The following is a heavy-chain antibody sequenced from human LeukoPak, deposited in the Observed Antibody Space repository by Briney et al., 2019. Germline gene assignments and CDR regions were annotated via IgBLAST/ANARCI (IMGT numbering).Heavy chain of an antibody. J-gene: IGHJ4*02. V-gene: IGHV4-34*01. CDR2: INHSGST. Sequence: PSETLSLTCAVYGGSFSGYYWSWIRQPPGKGLEWIGEINHSGSTNYNPSLKSRVTMSVDTSKNQFSLKLSSVTAADTAVYYCAKDSSGPIPAEGDYWGQGTLVTVSS. CDR1: GGSFSGYY. CDR3: AKDSSGPIPAEGDY. D-gene: IGHD3-22*01.